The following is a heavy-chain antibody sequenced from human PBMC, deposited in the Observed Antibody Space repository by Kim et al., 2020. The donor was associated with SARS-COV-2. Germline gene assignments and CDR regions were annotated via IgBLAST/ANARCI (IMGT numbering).Heavy chain of an antibody. D-gene: IGHD3-10*01. J-gene: IGHJ4*02. CDR3: AHEGLSGGY. Sequence: GSTNYNPSLKSRVTISVDTSKNQFSLKLSSVTAADTAVYYCAHEGLSGGYWGQGTLVTVSS. V-gene: IGHV4-34*01. CDR2: GST.